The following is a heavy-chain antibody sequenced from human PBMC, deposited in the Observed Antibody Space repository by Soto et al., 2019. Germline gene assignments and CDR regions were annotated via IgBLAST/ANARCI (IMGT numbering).Heavy chain of an antibody. D-gene: IGHD4-17*01. Sequence: PGGSLRLCGAASGFTFSGYGMHWVRQAPGKGLEWVAVIWYDGSNKYYADSVKGRFTISRDNSKNTLYLQMNSLRAEDTDVYYCARGTTYLDDWAQGTLVTVSS. V-gene: IGHV3-33*01. CDR1: GFTFSGYG. CDR3: ARGTTYLDD. J-gene: IGHJ4*02. CDR2: IWYDGSNK.